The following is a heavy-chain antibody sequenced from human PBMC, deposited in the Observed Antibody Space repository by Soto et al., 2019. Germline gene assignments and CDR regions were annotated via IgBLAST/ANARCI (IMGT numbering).Heavy chain of an antibody. V-gene: IGHV2-26*02. J-gene: IGHJ2*01. CDR2: IFSNDEK. Sequence: QVTLKESGLVLVKPTETLTLTCTVSGFSLTNGRGGVSWIRQPPGKALECLAHIFSNDEKSYSTSLKSRLTISKDTSKSQVVLTMTNMDPVVTATYYCARIWRSSGGVNYFDLWGRGTLVTVSS. D-gene: IGHD6-19*01. CDR1: GFSLTNGRGG. CDR3: ARIWRSSGGVNYFDL.